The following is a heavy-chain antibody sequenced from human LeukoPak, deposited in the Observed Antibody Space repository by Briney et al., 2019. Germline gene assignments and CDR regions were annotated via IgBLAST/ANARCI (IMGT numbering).Heavy chain of an antibody. V-gene: IGHV3-23*01. D-gene: IGHD6-19*01. CDR3: AKTTVGYSSGRYPGWPADC. CDR1: GFTFNTYA. CDR2: ICGSGGCT. Sequence: QSGGSLRLSCAASGFTFNTYAIYWVRQAPGKGLEWVSGICGSGGCTYYADSVKGRFTISRDNSKNAVYLQMNSLTADDTAIYYCAKTTVGYSSGRYPGWPADCWGRGTLVSVSS. J-gene: IGHJ4*02.